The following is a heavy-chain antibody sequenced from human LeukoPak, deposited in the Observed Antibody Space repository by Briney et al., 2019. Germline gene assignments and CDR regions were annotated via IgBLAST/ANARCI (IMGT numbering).Heavy chain of an antibody. J-gene: IGHJ4*02. CDR1: RYTFTSYG. CDR2: ISAYNGNT. Sequence: ASVKVSCKAPRYTFTSYGISWVRQAPGQGLEWMGWISAYNGNTNYAQKLQGRVTMTTDTSTSTAYMELRSLRSDDTAVYYCARDLKRTVGATTTSDYWGQGTLVTVSS. V-gene: IGHV1-18*01. D-gene: IGHD1-26*01. CDR3: ARDLKRTVGATTTSDY.